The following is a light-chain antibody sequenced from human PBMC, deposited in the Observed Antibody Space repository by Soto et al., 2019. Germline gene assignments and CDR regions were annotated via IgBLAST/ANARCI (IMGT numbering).Light chain of an antibody. Sequence: DILMTQSPSSLSASVGDRVTITCRASQGIRNDLGWYQQKPGESPRRLISAASTLQSGVPSRFNGSGSGTHFTLTISSLQPEDFATYYCQQSYSTLMYTFGQGTKLEIK. CDR1: QGIRND. CDR3: QQSYSTLMYT. V-gene: IGKV1-39*01. CDR2: AAS. J-gene: IGKJ2*01.